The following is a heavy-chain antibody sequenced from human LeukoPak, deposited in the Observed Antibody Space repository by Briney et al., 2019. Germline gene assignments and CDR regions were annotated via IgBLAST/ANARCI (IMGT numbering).Heavy chain of an antibody. V-gene: IGHV4-4*07. J-gene: IGHJ4*02. D-gene: IGHD5-12*01. Sequence: SETPSLTCTVSGGSISSYYWSWIRQPAGKGLEWIGRIYTSGSTNYNPSLKSRVTMSVDTSKNQFSLKLSSVTAADTAVYYCARDSVYSGYDHFDYWGQGTLVTVSS. CDR1: GGSISSYY. CDR3: ARDSVYSGYDHFDY. CDR2: IYTSGST.